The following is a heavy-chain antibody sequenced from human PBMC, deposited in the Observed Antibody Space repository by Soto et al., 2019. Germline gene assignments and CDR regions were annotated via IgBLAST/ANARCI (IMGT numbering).Heavy chain of an antibody. CDR3: AKDPSRWFREFPAYNWFDP. Sequence: EVQLLESGGGLVQPGGSLRLSCAASGFTFSSYAMSWVRQAPGKGLEWVSAISGSGGSTYYGDSVKGRFTISRDNSKNTLFLQINSLRPEDTAVYYCAKDPSRWFREFPAYNWFDPWGQGTLVTVSS. J-gene: IGHJ5*02. D-gene: IGHD3-10*01. V-gene: IGHV3-23*01. CDR2: ISGSGGST. CDR1: GFTFSSYA.